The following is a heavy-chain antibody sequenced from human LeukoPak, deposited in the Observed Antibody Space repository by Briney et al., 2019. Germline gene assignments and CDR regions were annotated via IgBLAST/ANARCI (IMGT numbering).Heavy chain of an antibody. CDR3: ARVIFDCSGGSCSGGWFDP. CDR2: IYYSGST. CDR1: GGSISIYY. V-gene: IGHV4-59*01. Sequence: SETLSLTCTVSGGSISIYYWSWIRQPPGKGLEWIGYIYYSGSTNYNPSLKSRVTISVDTSKNQFSLKLSSVTAADTAVYYCARVIFDCSGGSCSGGWFDPWGQGTLVTVSS. J-gene: IGHJ5*02. D-gene: IGHD2-15*01.